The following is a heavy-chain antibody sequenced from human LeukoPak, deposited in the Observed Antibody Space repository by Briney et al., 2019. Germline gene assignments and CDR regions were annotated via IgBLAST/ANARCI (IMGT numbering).Heavy chain of an antibody. CDR1: GVSISSSDYY. Sequence: SETLSLTCTVSGVSISSSDYYWGWIRQPPGKGLEWIGSIFYSGIIYYNPSLKSRITISVDTSKNQFSLKLSSVTAADTAVYYCARHIVGGSYFDYWGQGTLVTVSS. J-gene: IGHJ4*02. CDR2: IFYSGII. D-gene: IGHD1-26*01. V-gene: IGHV4-39*01. CDR3: ARHIVGGSYFDY.